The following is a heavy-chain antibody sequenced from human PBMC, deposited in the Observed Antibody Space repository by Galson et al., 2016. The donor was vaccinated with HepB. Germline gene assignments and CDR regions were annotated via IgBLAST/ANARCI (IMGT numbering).Heavy chain of an antibody. CDR2: ISSSGDAV. Sequence: SLRLSCAPSGFTFSSFSMHWDRQAPGKGLEWLSYISSSGDAVYYADSVRGRFTISRGNAKNSLFLQMNSLRVEDTAVYYCARDLGVHAGNYWGQGTLVSVSS. CDR3: ARDLGVHAGNY. V-gene: IGHV3-48*01. CDR1: GFTFSSFS. J-gene: IGHJ4*02. D-gene: IGHD3-16*01.